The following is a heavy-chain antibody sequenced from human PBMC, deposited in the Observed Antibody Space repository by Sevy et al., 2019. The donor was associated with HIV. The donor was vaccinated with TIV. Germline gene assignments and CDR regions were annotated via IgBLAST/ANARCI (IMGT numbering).Heavy chain of an antibody. CDR3: AGSVWWLRNYYYGMDV. CDR2: IYYSGST. CDR1: GGSISSGDYY. J-gene: IGHJ6*02. D-gene: IGHD5-12*01. V-gene: IGHV4-30-4*01. Sequence: SETLSLTCTVSGGSISSGDYYWSWIRQPPGKGLEWIGYIYYSGSTYYNPSLKSRVTISVDTSKIQFSLKLSSVTAADTAVYYCAGSVWWLRNYYYGMDVWGQGTTVTVSS.